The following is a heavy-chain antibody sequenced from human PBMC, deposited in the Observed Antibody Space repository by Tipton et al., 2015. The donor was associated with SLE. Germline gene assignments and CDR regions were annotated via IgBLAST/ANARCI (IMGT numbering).Heavy chain of an antibody. CDR2: IIPIFGTA. Sequence: QLVQSGAEVKKPGSSVKVSCKASGGTFSSYAISWVRQAPGQGLEWMGGIIPIFGTANYAQKFQGRVTITADESTSTAYMELSSLRSEATAVYYCASTGGTYYYDSSGYSRDAFDIWGQGTMVTVSS. CDR3: ASTGGTYYYDSSGYSRDAFDI. D-gene: IGHD3-22*01. J-gene: IGHJ3*02. V-gene: IGHV1-69*01. CDR1: GGTFSSYA.